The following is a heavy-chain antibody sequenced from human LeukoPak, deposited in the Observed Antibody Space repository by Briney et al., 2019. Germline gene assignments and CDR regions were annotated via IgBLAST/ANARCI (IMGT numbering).Heavy chain of an antibody. CDR2: INPKCGGT. Sequence: GASVKVSCKPSGYSFTRYYMHWVRQAPGPGLEWMGWINPKCGGTNYPQKFHDRGTMTSDTSLSPAYLELSRQGSDDTAVLYCARVVGAMSTLHFEYWGQGTLVSVSS. CDR1: GYSFTRYY. CDR3: ARVVGAMSTLHFEY. D-gene: IGHD1-26*01. J-gene: IGHJ4*02. V-gene: IGHV1-2*02.